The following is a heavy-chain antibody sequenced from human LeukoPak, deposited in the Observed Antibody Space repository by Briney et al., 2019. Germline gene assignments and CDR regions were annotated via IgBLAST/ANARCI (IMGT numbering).Heavy chain of an antibody. CDR1: GVSVSDSTYY. J-gene: IGHJ5*02. CDR3: ATSRVPSVGTNRFDP. V-gene: IGHV4-39*07. D-gene: IGHD6-13*01. CDR2: VFRNAGP. Sequence: SETLSLTCAVSGVSVSDSTYYWGWIRQPPGKGLEWLGSVFRNAGPCYNPSLESRLTISVDPSKNHFSLKVTSVTAADTAVYYCATSRVPSVGTNRFDPWGQGTLVTVSS.